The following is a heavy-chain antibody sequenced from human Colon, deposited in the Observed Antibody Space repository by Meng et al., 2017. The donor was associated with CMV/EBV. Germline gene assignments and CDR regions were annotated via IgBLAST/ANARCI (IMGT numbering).Heavy chain of an antibody. V-gene: IGHV3-21*06. CDR1: GFTFNNYQ. CDR3: ARPLSPRSAYSALLAF. J-gene: IGHJ4*02. Sequence: GESLKISCAASGFTFNNYQMNWVRQAPGKGLEWVSSITTANAYKSYAESVKGRFTISRDDAKSSLFLQMDSLRVDDTAVYYCARPLSPRSAYSALLAFWGQGTLVTVSS. CDR2: ITTANAYK. D-gene: IGHD2-15*01.